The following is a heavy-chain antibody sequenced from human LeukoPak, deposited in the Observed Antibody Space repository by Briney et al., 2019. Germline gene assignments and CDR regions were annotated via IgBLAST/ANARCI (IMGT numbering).Heavy chain of an antibody. CDR1: TGSISSSGSL. CDR2: INYSGST. Sequence: SETLSLTCTVSTGSISSSGSLWGWIRQPPGKGLEWIGNINYSGSTYFNPSLKSRVTISVDTSKNQFSLKLSSVTAADTAVYYCARQESSSWYGGAYYYGMDVWGQGTTVTVSS. D-gene: IGHD6-13*01. J-gene: IGHJ6*02. V-gene: IGHV4-39*01. CDR3: ARQESSSWYGGAYYYGMDV.